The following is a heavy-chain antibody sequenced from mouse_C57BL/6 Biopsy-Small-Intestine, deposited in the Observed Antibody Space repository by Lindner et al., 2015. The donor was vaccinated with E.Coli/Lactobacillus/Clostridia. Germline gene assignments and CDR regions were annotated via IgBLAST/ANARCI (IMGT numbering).Heavy chain of an antibody. D-gene: IGHD2-2*01. J-gene: IGHJ4*01. CDR2: IHPKNGDT. V-gene: IGHV1-18*01. CDR1: GYTFTDYN. CDR3: ASWIYYGDDAMDL. Sequence: VQLQESGPELVKPGASVKISCKASGYTFTDYNMDWVKQSHGKSLEWIGYIHPKNGDTGYNQKFKSKATLTVDKSSSAAYMDLHSLTSEDSAVYYCASWIYYGDDAMDLWGQGTSVTVS.